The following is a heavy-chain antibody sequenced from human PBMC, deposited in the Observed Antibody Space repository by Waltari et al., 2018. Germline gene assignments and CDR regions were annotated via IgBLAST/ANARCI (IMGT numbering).Heavy chain of an antibody. V-gene: IGHV4-34*01. CDR3: ARVIPYFSSSPRGAFDI. Sequence: QVQLQQWGAGLLKPSETLSLTCAVYGGSFSGYYWSWIRQPPGKGLEWIGEINHSGSTNYNPSLKSRVTISVDTSKNQFSLKLSSVTAADTAVYYCARVIPYFSSSPRGAFDIWGQGTMVTVPS. J-gene: IGHJ3*02. D-gene: IGHD6-6*01. CDR1: GGSFSGYY. CDR2: INHSGST.